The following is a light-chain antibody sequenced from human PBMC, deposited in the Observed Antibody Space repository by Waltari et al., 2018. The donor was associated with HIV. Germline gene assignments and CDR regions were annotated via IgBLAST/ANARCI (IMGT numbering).Light chain of an antibody. CDR3: WQETKVPHT. V-gene: IGKV2-24*01. J-gene: IGKJ2*01. Sequence: EIVMTQSPLPSPVPLGQPASISCSSILLLLHSDGNTYLSWLHQRPGQPPRHLIYRISTRFSGVPDRFSGSGAGTDFTLKIRSVEAVDVGVYYCWQETKVPHTLDHGTKLEIK. CDR2: RIS. CDR1: LLLLHSDGNTY.